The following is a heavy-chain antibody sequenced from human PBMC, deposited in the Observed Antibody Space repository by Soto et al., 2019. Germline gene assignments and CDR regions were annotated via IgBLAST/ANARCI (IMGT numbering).Heavy chain of an antibody. J-gene: IGHJ4*02. CDR2: ILPIFGTA. CDR3: ARASIIREFISYFFDY. CDR1: GGTFRTHA. D-gene: IGHD3-10*01. Sequence: QVQLGQSGAEVRNPGSSVKVSCQASGGTFRTHAFAWVRQAPGQGLEWMGGILPIFGTANYAPKFQDRVTITPDESTSTAYMELSGLRSDDTAIYYCARASIIREFISYFFDYWGQGTLVTVSS. V-gene: IGHV1-69*01.